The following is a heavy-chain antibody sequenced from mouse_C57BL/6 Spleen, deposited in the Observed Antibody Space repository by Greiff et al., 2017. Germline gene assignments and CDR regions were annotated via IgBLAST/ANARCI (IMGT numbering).Heavy chain of an antibody. D-gene: IGHD3-2*02. CDR1: GYTFTNYW. CDR2: IYPGGGYT. V-gene: IGHV1-63*01. J-gene: IGHJ2*01. Sequence: VKLMESGAELVRPGTSVKMSCKASGYTFTNYWIGWAKQRPGHGLEWIGDIYPGGGYTNYNEKFKGKATLTADKSSSTAYMQFSSLTSEDSAIYYCARGSGYESYFDYWGQGTTLTVSS. CDR3: ARGSGYESYFDY.